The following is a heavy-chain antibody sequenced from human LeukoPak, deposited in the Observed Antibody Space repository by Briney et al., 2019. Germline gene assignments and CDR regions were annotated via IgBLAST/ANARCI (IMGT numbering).Heavy chain of an antibody. CDR3: ARGRQLHLGELFPFAEFFQP. CDR2: INPNRGGT. J-gene: IGHJ1*01. V-gene: IGHV1-2*02. D-gene: IGHD3-16*01. CDR1: GYTFTGQY. Sequence: GASVKVSCKTSGYTFTGQYLHWVRQAPGQGLEWMGWINPNRGGTKSAQKFQGRVIMTRDTSISTAYMELRSLSSDDTAVYYCARGRQLHLGELFPFAEFFQPWGQGTLVTVFS.